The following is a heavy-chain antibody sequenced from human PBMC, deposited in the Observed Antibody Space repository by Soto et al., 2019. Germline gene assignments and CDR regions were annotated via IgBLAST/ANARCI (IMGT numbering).Heavy chain of an antibody. J-gene: IGHJ6*03. D-gene: IGHD3-16*02. CDR3: AIVLRPPDYYYYYMGV. Sequence: EVQLVESGGGLVQPGGSLRLSCTASGFTFSSNWMSWVRQAPGKGLEWVANIKQDGTVKYYLDSVKGRFTISRDNAENFLHLQMNGLRAEDTAVYYCAIVLRPPDYYYYYMGVWGKGTTVAVS. CDR2: IKQDGTVK. CDR1: GFTFSSNW. V-gene: IGHV3-7*01.